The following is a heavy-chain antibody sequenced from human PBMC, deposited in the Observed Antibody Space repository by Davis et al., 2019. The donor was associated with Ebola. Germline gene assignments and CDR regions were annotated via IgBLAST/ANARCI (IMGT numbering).Heavy chain of an antibody. CDR1: GYTLTELS. V-gene: IGHV1-24*01. D-gene: IGHD3-10*01. CDR3: ATKGLDGSGSYRSRYYYYMDV. Sequence: ASVKVSCKVSGYTLTELSMHWVRQAPGKGLEWMGGFDPEDGETIYAQKFQGRVTMTEDTSTDTAYMELSSLRSEDTAVYYCATKGLDGSGSYRSRYYYYMDVWGKGTTVTVSS. CDR2: FDPEDGET. J-gene: IGHJ6*03.